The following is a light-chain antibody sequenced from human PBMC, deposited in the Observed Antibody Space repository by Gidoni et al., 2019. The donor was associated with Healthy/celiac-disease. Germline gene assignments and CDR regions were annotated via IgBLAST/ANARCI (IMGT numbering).Light chain of an antibody. CDR1: SSDVGGYNY. CDR2: EVS. CDR3: SSYTSSSWV. V-gene: IGLV2-14*01. Sequence: TQPASVSGSPGQSITISCTGTSSDVGGYNYVSWYQQHPGKAPKLMIYEVSNRPSGVSNRFSGSKSGNTASLTISGLQAEDEADYYCSSYTSSSWVFGGGTKLTVL. J-gene: IGLJ3*02.